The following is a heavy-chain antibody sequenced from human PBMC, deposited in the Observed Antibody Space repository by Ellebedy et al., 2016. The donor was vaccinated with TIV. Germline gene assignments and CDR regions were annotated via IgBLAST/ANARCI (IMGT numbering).Heavy chain of an antibody. CDR3: ARRASYGDYAVQVNPWFDP. CDR2: IRQEGDEI. D-gene: IGHD4-17*01. V-gene: IGHV3-7*01. Sequence: GESLKISRAASGFNFRSYWMTWVRQAPGKELEWVAKIRQEGDEIYYVESVKGRFTISRDNAKNSLFLQMNSLRVEDTAVYYCARRASYGDYAVQVNPWFDPWGQGTLVTVSS. J-gene: IGHJ5*02. CDR1: GFNFRSYW.